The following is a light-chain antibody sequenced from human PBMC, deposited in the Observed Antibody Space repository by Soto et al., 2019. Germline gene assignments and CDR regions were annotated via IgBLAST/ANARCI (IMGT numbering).Light chain of an antibody. CDR3: QQYDSYSWT. V-gene: IGKV1-5*03. Sequence: DIQMTQSPSTLSASVGDRVTITCRASQSINYWLAWYQQKPGNAPNLLIYKASNLQSGVPSRFSGSGSGTEFTLTINILQPDDFATYYCQQYDSYSWTFGQGTRVEIK. CDR2: KAS. CDR1: QSINYW. J-gene: IGKJ1*01.